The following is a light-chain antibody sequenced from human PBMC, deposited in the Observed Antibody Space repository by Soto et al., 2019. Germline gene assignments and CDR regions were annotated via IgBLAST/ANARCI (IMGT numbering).Light chain of an antibody. Sequence: DIVMTQSPDSLAVSLGERATINCKSSQRVFYSSNNKNYLAWYQQKPGQPPKLLIYWASTRESGVPDRFSGSGSGTDFTLTISSLQAEDVAVYYCQQYYSTSLTFGGGTRVEIK. V-gene: IGKV4-1*01. CDR3: QQYYSTSLT. CDR1: QRVFYSSNNKNY. CDR2: WAS. J-gene: IGKJ4*01.